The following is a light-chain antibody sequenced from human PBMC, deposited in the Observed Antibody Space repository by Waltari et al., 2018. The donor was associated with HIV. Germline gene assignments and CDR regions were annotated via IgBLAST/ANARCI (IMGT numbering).Light chain of an antibody. Sequence: DIQMTQSPSTLSASVGDRVTITCRASQSISSWLAWYQQKPGKAPKLLIYKASSLESGVPSRFSGSGSGTEFTLTISSLQPDDFATYYCQQYNSPGCTFGQGTKLEIK. CDR2: KAS. J-gene: IGKJ2*02. V-gene: IGKV1-5*03. CDR1: QSISSW. CDR3: QQYNSPGCT.